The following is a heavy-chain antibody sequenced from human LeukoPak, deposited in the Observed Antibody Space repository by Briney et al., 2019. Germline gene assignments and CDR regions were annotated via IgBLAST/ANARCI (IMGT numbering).Heavy chain of an antibody. J-gene: IGHJ4*02. D-gene: IGHD2-15*01. CDR2: ISYDGSNK. CDR3: ARANLRVVVAAIDY. V-gene: IGHV3-30*03. Sequence: GGSLRLSCAASGFTFSSYGMHWVRQAPGKGLEWVAVISYDGSNKYYADSVKGRFTISRDNSKNTLYLQMNSLRAEDTAVYYCARANLRVVVAAIDYWGQGTLVTVSS. CDR1: GFTFSSYG.